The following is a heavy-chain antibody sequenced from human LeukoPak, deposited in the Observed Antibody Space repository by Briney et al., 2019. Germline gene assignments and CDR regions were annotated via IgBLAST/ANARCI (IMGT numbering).Heavy chain of an antibody. Sequence: GESLKISCKGSGYSFTSYWIGWVRQMPGKGLEWMGIIYPGDSDTRYSPSFQGQVTISADKSISTAYLQWSSLKASDTAMYYCARDGDSSSWYHGNFDYWGQGTLVTVSS. CDR1: GYSFTSYW. J-gene: IGHJ4*02. CDR2: IYPGDSDT. CDR3: ARDGDSSSWYHGNFDY. V-gene: IGHV5-51*01. D-gene: IGHD6-13*01.